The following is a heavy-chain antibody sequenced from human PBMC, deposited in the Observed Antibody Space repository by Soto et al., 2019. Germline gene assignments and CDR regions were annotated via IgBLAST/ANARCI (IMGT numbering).Heavy chain of an antibody. CDR1: GFTFSNYW. D-gene: IGHD6-13*01. CDR2: IKQDGSEK. V-gene: IGHV3-7*03. J-gene: IGHJ4*02. Sequence: GGSLRLSCAASGFTFSNYWMSWVRQAPGEGLEWVANIKQDGSEKYYVDSVKGRVTISRDNAKNSLYLQMNSLRAEDTAVYYCARGDTSSWDYFDYWGQGTLVTVSS. CDR3: ARGDTSSWDYFDY.